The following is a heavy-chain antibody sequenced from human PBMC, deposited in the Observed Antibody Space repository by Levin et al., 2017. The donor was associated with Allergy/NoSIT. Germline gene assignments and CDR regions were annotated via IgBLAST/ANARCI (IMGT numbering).Heavy chain of an antibody. J-gene: IGHJ4*02. V-gene: IGHV4-39*01. D-gene: IGHD6-19*01. Sequence: SQTLSLTCTVSGGSISSSSYYWGWIRQPPGKGLEWIGSIYYSGSTYYNPSLKSRVTISVDTSKNQFSLKLSSVTAADTAVYYCASIAVAGTAMGYWGQGTLVTVSS. CDR2: IYYSGST. CDR3: ASIAVAGTAMGY. CDR1: GGSISSSSYY.